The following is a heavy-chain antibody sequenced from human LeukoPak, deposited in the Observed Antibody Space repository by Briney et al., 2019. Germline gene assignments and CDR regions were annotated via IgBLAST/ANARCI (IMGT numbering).Heavy chain of an antibody. CDR2: IDHRGDT. J-gene: IGHJ4*03. CDR3: ARGATISETGYFDF. D-gene: IGHD5-24*01. CDR1: GGSFSRYY. V-gene: IGHV4-34*01. Sequence: PSETLSLTCAVYGGSFSRYYWSWIRQSQGKGLEWIAEIDHRGDTNYNPSVKSRVTISVDTSKSQFSLKVRSLSAADTAVYYCARGATISETGYFDFWGQGILVTVSS.